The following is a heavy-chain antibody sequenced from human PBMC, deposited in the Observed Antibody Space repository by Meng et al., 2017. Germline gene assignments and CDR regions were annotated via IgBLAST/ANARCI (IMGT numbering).Heavy chain of an antibody. J-gene: IGHJ4*02. CDR1: GGSFSDYY. V-gene: IGHV4-34*01. CDR3: ARGPTTMAHDFDY. D-gene: IGHD4-11*01. Sequence: VQLPQWGEGLLKPSETLSLTCVVSGGSFSDYYWSWIRKPPGKGLEWIGEINHSGSTNYNPSLESRATISVDTSQNNLSLKLSSVTAADSAVYYCARGPTTMAHDFDYWGQGTLVTVSS. CDR2: INHSGST.